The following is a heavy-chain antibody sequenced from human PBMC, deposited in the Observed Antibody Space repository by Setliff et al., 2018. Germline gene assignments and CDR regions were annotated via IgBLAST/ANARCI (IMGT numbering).Heavy chain of an antibody. CDR1: GASIRSSSYY. J-gene: IGHJ4*02. Sequence: TLSLTCTVSGASIRSSSYYWDWIRQPPGKGLEWIGSIYYTGSADYNPSLKSRVTLSVDTSKNQFSLNLSSVTAADTAVYYCARLGATVKRGYFDFWGQGTLVTVSS. CDR2: IYYTGSA. V-gene: IGHV4-39*01. D-gene: IGHD1-26*01. CDR3: ARLGATVKRGYFDF.